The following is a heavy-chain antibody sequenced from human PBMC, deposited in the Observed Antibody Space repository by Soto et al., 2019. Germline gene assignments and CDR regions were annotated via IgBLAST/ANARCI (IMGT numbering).Heavy chain of an antibody. CDR2: ISHSGRA. V-gene: IGHV4-38-2*01. J-gene: IGHJ4*02. Sequence: SETLSLTCGVSGFSIQTSYFWGWIRQPPGKGLEWIGLISHSGRAISHPSFASRATISLDTTNNAFSLTLKSVTASDTAIYFCASSVLVTSTMNYFDLWGRGTLVTVSS. D-gene: IGHD2-8*02. CDR1: GFSIQTSYF. CDR3: ASSVLVTSTMNYFDL.